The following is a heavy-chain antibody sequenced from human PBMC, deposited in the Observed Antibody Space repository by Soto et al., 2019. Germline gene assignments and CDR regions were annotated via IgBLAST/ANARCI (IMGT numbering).Heavy chain of an antibody. D-gene: IGHD2-21*01. CDR3: ARDDSFAFDI. CDR2: IRGTT. V-gene: IGHV3-48*01. Sequence: EVQLVESGGGLVQPGGSLRLSCAASGFTFTSYSMNWVRQAPGKGLEWVSYIRGTTHYVDSVKGRFTISRDNARSSLYLQMNSLRADDTAVYYCARDDSFAFDIWGQGTMVTVSS. CDR1: GFTFTSYS. J-gene: IGHJ3*02.